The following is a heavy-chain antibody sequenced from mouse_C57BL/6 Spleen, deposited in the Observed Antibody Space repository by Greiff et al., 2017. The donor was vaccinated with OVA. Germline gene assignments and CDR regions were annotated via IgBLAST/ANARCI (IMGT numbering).Heavy chain of an antibody. Sequence: VQLQQSGPELVKPGASVKISCKASGYSFTDYNMNWVKQSNGKSLEWIGVINPNYGTTSYNQKFKGKATLTVDQSSSTAYMQLNSLPSEDSAVYYGARTYYYGSSPHWYFDVGGTGTTVTVSS. CDR1: GYSFTDYN. CDR2: INPNYGTT. V-gene: IGHV1-39*01. CDR3: ARTYYYGSSPHWYFDV. D-gene: IGHD1-1*01. J-gene: IGHJ1*03.